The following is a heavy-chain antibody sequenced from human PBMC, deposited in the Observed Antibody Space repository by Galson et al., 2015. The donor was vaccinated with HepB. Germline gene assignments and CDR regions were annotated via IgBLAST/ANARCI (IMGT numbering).Heavy chain of an antibody. J-gene: IGHJ4*02. D-gene: IGHD5/OR15-5a*01. CDR1: GGSISSGAYS. V-gene: IGHV4-30-2*01. Sequence: TLSLTCAVSGGSISSGAYSWNWIRQPPGKGLEWIGYIHQSGSTYYNPSLKSRVTISLDRSENQFSLTLTSVTAADTAVYFCARAGGEVYDLRSGGYFDYWGQGTLVTVSS. CDR2: IHQSGST. CDR3: ARAGGEVYDLRSGGYFDY.